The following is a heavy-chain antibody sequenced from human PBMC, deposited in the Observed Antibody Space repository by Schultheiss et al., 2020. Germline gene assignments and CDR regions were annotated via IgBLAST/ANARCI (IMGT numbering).Heavy chain of an antibody. CDR2: LSGSGAST. V-gene: IGHV3-23*01. CDR1: GFIVRSNY. CDR3: AKETLNYYDSSGYGPRWYYYYYMDV. D-gene: IGHD3-22*01. Sequence: CGSLRLSCAASGFIVRSNYMSWIRQAPGKGLEWVASLSGSGASTYYADSVKGRFTISRDNSQNTLYLQMNSLRAEDTAVYYCAKETLNYYDSSGYGPRWYYYYYMDVWGKGTTVTVSS. J-gene: IGHJ6*03.